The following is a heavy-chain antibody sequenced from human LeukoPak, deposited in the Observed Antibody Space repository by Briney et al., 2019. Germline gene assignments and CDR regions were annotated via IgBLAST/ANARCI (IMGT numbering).Heavy chain of an antibody. D-gene: IGHD3-3*01. Sequence: GGSLRLSCAASGFTFSSYWMHWVRQAPGKGLAWVSRINSDGSSTTYADSVKGRFTISRDNAKNTLYLQMNSLRAEDTAVYYCARVEPIRLLVDYWGQGTLVTVSS. CDR3: ARVEPIRLLVDY. CDR2: INSDGSST. CDR1: GFTFSSYW. J-gene: IGHJ4*02. V-gene: IGHV3-74*01.